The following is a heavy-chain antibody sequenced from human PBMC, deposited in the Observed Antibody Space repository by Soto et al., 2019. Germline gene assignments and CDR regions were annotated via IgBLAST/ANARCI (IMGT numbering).Heavy chain of an antibody. CDR2: IRSKAYGGTT. Sequence: GGSLRLSCTASGFTFGDYAMSWFRQAPGKGLEWVGFIRSKAYGGTTEYAASVKGRFTISRDDSKSIAYLQMNSLKTEDTAVYYCTSRHSLAGYDLDYWGQGTLVTVSS. CDR3: TSRHSLAGYDLDY. D-gene: IGHD5-12*01. V-gene: IGHV3-49*03. J-gene: IGHJ4*02. CDR1: GFTFGDYA.